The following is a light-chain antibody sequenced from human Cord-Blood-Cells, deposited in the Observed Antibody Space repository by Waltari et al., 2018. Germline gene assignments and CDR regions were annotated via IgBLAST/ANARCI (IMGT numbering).Light chain of an antibody. V-gene: IGLV2-14*01. J-gene: IGLJ3*02. CDR3: SSYTSSSTCGV. Sequence: QSALTQPASVSGSPGPSTTISCTGTSSDVGGYNYVSWYQQHPGKAPKLMIYDFSKRPSGVSNRFSGSKSGNTASLTISGLQAEDEADYYCSSYTSSSTCGVFGGGTKLTVL. CDR1: SSDVGGYNY. CDR2: DFS.